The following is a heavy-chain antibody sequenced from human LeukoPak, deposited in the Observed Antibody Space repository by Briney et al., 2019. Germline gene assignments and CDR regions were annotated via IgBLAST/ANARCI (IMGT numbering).Heavy chain of an antibody. D-gene: IGHD3-22*01. CDR1: GGTFSSYA. J-gene: IGHJ4*02. CDR3: AVLLANYYDSSGYPTYYFDY. CDR2: IIPIFGTA. V-gene: IGHV1-69*06. Sequence: SVKVSCKASGGTFSSYAISWVRQAPGQGLEWMGGIIPIFGTANYAQKFQGRVTITADKSTSTAYMELSSLRSEDTAVYYCAVLLANYYDSSGYPTYYFDYWGQGTLVTVSS.